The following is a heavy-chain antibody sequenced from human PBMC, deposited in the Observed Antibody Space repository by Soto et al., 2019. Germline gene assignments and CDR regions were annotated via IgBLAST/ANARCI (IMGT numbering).Heavy chain of an antibody. D-gene: IGHD2-2*01. CDR1: GYSFTSYW. Sequence: PGESLKISCKGSGYSFTSYWISWVRQMPGKGLEWMGRIDPSDSYTNYSPSFQGHVTISADKSISTVYLQWSSLKASDTAMYYCASGPRGYCSSTSCRELGNYYGMDVWGQGTTVTVSS. V-gene: IGHV5-10-1*01. J-gene: IGHJ6*02. CDR3: ASGPRGYCSSTSCRELGNYYGMDV. CDR2: IDPSDSYT.